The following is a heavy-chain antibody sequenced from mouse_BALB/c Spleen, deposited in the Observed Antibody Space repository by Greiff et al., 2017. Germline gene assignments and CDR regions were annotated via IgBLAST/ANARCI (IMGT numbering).Heavy chain of an antibody. J-gene: IGHJ3*01. CDR1: GFTFSSYT. Sequence: EVHLVESGGGLVKPGGSLKLSCAASGFTFSSYTMSWVRQTPEKRLEWVATISSGGSYTYYPDSVKGRFTISRDNAKNTLYLQMSSLKSEDTAMYYCTRDYYYGSSPWFAYWGQGTLVTVSA. CDR3: TRDYYYGSSPWFAY. V-gene: IGHV5-6-4*01. CDR2: ISSGGSYT. D-gene: IGHD1-1*01.